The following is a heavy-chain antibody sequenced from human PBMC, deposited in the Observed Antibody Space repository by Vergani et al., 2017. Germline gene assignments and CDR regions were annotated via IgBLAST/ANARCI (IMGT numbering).Heavy chain of an antibody. J-gene: IGHJ4*02. CDR2: IYYSGST. CDR1: GGSISSSSYY. D-gene: IGHD3-22*01. Sequence: QLQLQESGPGLVKPSETLSLTCTVSGGSISSSSYYWGWIRQPPGKGLEWVGSIYYSGSTYYNPSLKSRVTISVDTSKNQFSLNLSSVTAADTAVYFCAGDSSGYYYFDYWGQGTLVTVSS. V-gene: IGHV4-39*01. CDR3: AGDSSGYYYFDY.